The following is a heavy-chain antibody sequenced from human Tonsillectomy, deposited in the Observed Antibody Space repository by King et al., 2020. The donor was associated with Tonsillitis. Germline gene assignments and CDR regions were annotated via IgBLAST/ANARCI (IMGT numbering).Heavy chain of an antibody. D-gene: IGHD3-22*01. CDR3: TKGSYGSSGYYYFDY. CDR2: ISGSGDSP. Sequence: VQLLESGGGLVQPGGSLRLSCVASGFTFSNYAMSWVRQAPGKGLEWVSAISGSGDSPYNADSVKGRFTITRDNSKNMLYLQMNSLRAEDTAPYYCTKGSYGSSGYYYFDYWGQGTLVTVSS. CDR1: GFTFSNYA. J-gene: IGHJ4*02. V-gene: IGHV3-23*01.